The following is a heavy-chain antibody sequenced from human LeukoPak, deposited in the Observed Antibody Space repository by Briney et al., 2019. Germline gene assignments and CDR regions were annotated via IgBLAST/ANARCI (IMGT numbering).Heavy chain of an antibody. CDR2: INHSGST. Sequence: SETLSLTCTVSGGSISSYYWSWIRQPPGKGLEWIGEINHSGSTNYNPSLKSRVTISVDTSKNQFSLKLSSVTAADTAVYYCARVFDISPYYGSGRPTYYFDYWGQGTLVTVSS. J-gene: IGHJ4*02. V-gene: IGHV4-34*01. CDR3: ARVFDISPYYGSGRPTYYFDY. D-gene: IGHD3-10*01. CDR1: GGSISSYY.